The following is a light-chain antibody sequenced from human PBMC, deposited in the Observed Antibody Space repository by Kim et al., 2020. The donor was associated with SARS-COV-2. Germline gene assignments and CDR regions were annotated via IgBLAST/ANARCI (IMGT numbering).Light chain of an antibody. V-gene: IGLV2-11*01. J-gene: IGLJ2*01. CDR3: GWYAGSYVLV. Sequence: GRSVPISCPGPSRDIVGYSFCSWYQHHPGKAPKLIIYDFTPRPSGVPDRVSGSRSGNTASLTLSVLQAEDGTDYYCGWYAGSYVLVLGGGTQRTVL. CDR2: DFT. CDR1: SRDIVGYSF.